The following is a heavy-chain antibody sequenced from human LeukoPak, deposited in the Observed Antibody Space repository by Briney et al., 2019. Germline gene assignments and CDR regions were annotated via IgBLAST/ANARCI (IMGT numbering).Heavy chain of an antibody. V-gene: IGHV4-59*01. CDR1: GGSISSYY. CDR2: IYYSGST. D-gene: IGHD3-22*01. J-gene: IGHJ3*02. Sequence: SETLSLTCTVSGGSISSYYWSWIRQPPGKGLEWIGYIYYSGSTNYNPSLKSRVTISVDTSKNQFSLKLSSVTAADTAVYYCARETSRTYYYDSSEAFDIWGQGTMVTVSS. CDR3: ARETSRTYYYDSSEAFDI.